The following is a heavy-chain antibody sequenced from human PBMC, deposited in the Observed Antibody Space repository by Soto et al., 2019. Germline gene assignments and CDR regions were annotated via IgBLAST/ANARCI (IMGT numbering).Heavy chain of an antibody. CDR1: GFTFSSYA. D-gene: IGHD3-22*01. Sequence: GSLRLSCAASGFTFSSYAMSWVRQAPGKGLEWVSAISGSGGSTYYADSVKGRFTISRDNSKNTLYLQMNSLRADDTAVYYCAKGGPDYYDSSGQNYFDYWGQGTLVTVSS. J-gene: IGHJ4*02. V-gene: IGHV3-23*01. CDR2: ISGSGGST. CDR3: AKGGPDYYDSSGQNYFDY.